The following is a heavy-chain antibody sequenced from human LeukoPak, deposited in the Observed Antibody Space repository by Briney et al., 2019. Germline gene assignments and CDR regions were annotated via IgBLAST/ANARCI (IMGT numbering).Heavy chain of an antibody. CDR3: AKDEVVPSYYYIDV. V-gene: IGHV3-11*04. J-gene: IGHJ6*03. CDR2: ISSGGNTI. Sequence: GGSLRLSCAASGFTFSDYYMSWIRQAPGKGLEWVSYISSGGNTIYYADSVKGRFTISRDSSKNTLYLQMNSLRAEDTAVYYCAKDEVVPSYYYIDVWGKGTTVTVSS. D-gene: IGHD2-2*01. CDR1: GFTFSDYY.